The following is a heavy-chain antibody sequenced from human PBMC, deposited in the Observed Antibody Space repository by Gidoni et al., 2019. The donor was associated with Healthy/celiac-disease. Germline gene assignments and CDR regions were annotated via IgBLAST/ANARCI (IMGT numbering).Heavy chain of an antibody. CDR2: IYYSGST. CDR3: ARYAQPYYYFDY. V-gene: IGHV4-59*01. CDR1: GGSISSYY. Sequence: QVQLQESGPGLVKPSETLSLTCTFSGGSISSYYWSWIRQPPGKGLEWIGYIYYSGSTNYNPSLKSRVTISVDTSKNQFSLKLSSVTAADTAVYYCARYAQPYYYFDYWGQGTLVTVSS. J-gene: IGHJ4*02. D-gene: IGHD1-26*01.